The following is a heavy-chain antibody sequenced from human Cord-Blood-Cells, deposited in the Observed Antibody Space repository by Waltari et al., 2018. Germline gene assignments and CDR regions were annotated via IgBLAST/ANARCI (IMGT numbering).Heavy chain of an antibody. D-gene: IGHD3-3*02. Sequence: QVQLVESGGGVVQPGRSLRLSCAASGFTFSSYGMHWVSQAPGKGLEWVAVIWYDGSNKYYADSVKGRFTISRDNSKNTLYLQMNSLRAEDTAVYYCARGPVLADFDYWGQGTLVTVSS. CDR3: ARGPVLADFDY. CDR2: IWYDGSNK. V-gene: IGHV3-33*01. J-gene: IGHJ4*02. CDR1: GFTFSSYG.